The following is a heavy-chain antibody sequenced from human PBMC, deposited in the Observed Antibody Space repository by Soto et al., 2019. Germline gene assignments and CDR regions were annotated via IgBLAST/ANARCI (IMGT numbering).Heavy chain of an antibody. CDR2: IDPSYSYT. CDR3: ARRRNHYYHYGMDV. V-gene: IGHV5-10-1*01. CDR1: GYRFTSYW. J-gene: IGHJ6*02. Sequence: GESLKISCKGSGYRFTSYWISWVRQMPGKGLEWMGRIDPSYSYTNYSPSFPGHVTISADKSISTAYLQWSSLKASDTAMYYCARRRNHYYHYGMDVSGQGTTVTVSS.